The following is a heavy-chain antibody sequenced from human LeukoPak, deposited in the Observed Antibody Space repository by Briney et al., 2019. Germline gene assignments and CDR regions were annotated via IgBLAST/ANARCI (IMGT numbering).Heavy chain of an antibody. V-gene: IGHV3-23*01. Sequence: GGSLRLSCAASGFTFSSYTMSWVRQAPGKGLEWVSGISGSGGSTYYADSVKGRFTISRDNSKNTLYLQMNSLRAEDTAVYHCAKDRYYDSSGPSDYWGQGTLVTVSS. CDR2: ISGSGGST. CDR3: AKDRYYDSSGPSDY. D-gene: IGHD3-22*01. J-gene: IGHJ4*02. CDR1: GFTFSSYT.